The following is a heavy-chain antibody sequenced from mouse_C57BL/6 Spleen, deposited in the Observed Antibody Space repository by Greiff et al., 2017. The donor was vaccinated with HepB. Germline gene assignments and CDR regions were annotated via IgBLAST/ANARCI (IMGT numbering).Heavy chain of an antibody. Sequence: EVHLVESGGGLVKPGGSLKLSCAASGFTFSDYGMHWVRQAPEKGLEWVAYISSGSSTIYYADTVKGRVTISRDNAKNTLFLQITSLRSEDTAMYYCARNGYYGYFDVWGTGTTVTVSS. CDR1: GFTFSDYG. J-gene: IGHJ1*03. D-gene: IGHD1-1*01. CDR3: ARNGYYGYFDV. V-gene: IGHV5-17*01. CDR2: ISSGSSTI.